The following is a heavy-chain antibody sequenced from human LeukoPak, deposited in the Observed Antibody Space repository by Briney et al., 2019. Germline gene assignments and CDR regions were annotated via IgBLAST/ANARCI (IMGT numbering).Heavy chain of an antibody. CDR3: AISRGWYAFDI. V-gene: IGHV3-7*01. Sequence: GGSLRLSCAASGFTFNNYWMIWVRQAPGKGLEWVANIKKDGSEKYLVDSVKGRFTFTRDNAQNSLHVQMNGLRVEDTGIYYCAISRGWYAFDIWGQGTMVTVSS. J-gene: IGHJ3*02. CDR2: IKKDGSEK. D-gene: IGHD2-15*01. CDR1: GFTFNNYW.